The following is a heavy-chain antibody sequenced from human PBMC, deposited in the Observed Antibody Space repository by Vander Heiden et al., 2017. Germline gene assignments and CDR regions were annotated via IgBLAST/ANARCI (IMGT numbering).Heavy chain of an antibody. CDR2: IKSKTDGGIT. CDR3: TTDPPQRV. CDR1: GFSFADAW. J-gene: IGHJ6*02. Sequence: EVQLVASGGGLVQPGGPLGLSCAASGFSFADAWVGWGRRAPGKGLEWLGHIKSKTDGGITNYAAPVKGRFTISRDDSKTTLSLQLNSLTTDDTAVYYCTTDPPQRVWGQGTTVTVS. V-gene: IGHV3-15*01.